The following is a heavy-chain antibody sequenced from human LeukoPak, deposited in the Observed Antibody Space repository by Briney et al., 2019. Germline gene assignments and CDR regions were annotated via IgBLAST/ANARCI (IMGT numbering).Heavy chain of an antibody. CDR1: GFTFSSYG. D-gene: IGHD1-26*01. CDR2: IQYDGSNK. J-gene: IGHJ4*02. CDR3: AKIMAVGATTYDY. V-gene: IGHV3-30*02. Sequence: PGRSLRLSCAAFGFTFSSYGMHWVRQAPGKGLEWVAFIQYDGSNKYYADSVKGRFTISRDNSKNTLYLQMNSLRAEDTAVYYCAKIMAVGATTYDYWGQGTLVTVSS.